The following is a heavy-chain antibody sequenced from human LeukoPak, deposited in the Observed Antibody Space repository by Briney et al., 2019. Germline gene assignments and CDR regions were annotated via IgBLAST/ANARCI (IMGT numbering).Heavy chain of an antibody. CDR3: AKVLASGYSGYYFDY. CDR1: GFTFSSYW. Sequence: GGSLRLSCAASGFTFSSYWMHWVRQAPGKGLEWVSAISGSGGSTYYADSVKGRFTISRDNSKNTLYLQMNSLRAEDTALYYCAKVLASGYSGYYFDYWGQGTLVTVSS. D-gene: IGHD3-22*01. V-gene: IGHV3-23*01. J-gene: IGHJ4*02. CDR2: ISGSGGST.